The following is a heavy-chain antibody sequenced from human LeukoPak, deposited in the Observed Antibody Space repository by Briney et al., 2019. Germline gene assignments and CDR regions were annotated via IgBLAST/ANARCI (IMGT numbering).Heavy chain of an antibody. CDR2: IKQDGSEK. D-gene: IGHD3-22*01. Sequence: GGSLRLSCAASGFIFSSYWMSWVRQAPGKGLEWVANIKQDGSEKYYVDSVRGRFTISRDNAKNSLNLQMNSLRAEDTAVYYCVKLAYYESHFDYWGQGTLVTVSS. J-gene: IGHJ4*02. V-gene: IGHV3-7*01. CDR3: VKLAYYESHFDY. CDR1: GFIFSSYW.